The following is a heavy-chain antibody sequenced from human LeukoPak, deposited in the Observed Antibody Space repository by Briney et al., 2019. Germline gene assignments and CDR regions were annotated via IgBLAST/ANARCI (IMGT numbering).Heavy chain of an antibody. V-gene: IGHV3-66*02. CDR3: ARDPQGYSYGPYYGMDV. Sequence: GGSLRLSCAASGFTVSSNYMSWVRQAPGKGLEWVSVIYSGGNTYYADSVKGRFTIPRDNSKNTLYLQMNSLRAEDTAVYYCARDPQGYSYGPYYGMDVWGQGTTVTVSS. D-gene: IGHD5-18*01. CDR2: IYSGGNT. CDR1: GFTVSSNY. J-gene: IGHJ6*02.